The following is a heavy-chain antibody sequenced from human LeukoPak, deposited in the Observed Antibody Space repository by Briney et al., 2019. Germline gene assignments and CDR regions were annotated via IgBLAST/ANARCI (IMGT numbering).Heavy chain of an antibody. CDR1: GYTFTSYY. CDR3: ARDLGSGWLAEADAFDI. J-gene: IGHJ3*02. CDR2: INPSGGST. V-gene: IGHV1-46*01. D-gene: IGHD6-19*01. Sequence: GASVKVSCKASGYTFTSYYMHWVRQAPGQGLEWMGIINPSGGSTSYAQKFQGRVTMTRDTSTSTVYMELSSLRSEDTAVYYCARDLGSGWLAEADAFDIWGQGTMVTVSS.